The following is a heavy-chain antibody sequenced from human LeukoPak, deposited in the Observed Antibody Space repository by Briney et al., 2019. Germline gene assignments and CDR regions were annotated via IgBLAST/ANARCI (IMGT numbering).Heavy chain of an antibody. CDR2: ISAYNGNT. D-gene: IGHD3-3*01. Sequence: ASVKVSCKASGYTFTSYGISWVRQAPGQGLEWMGWISAYNGNTNYAQKLQGRVTMTTDTSTSKAYMELRSLRSDDTAVYYCARDHYYDFWSGYYLPLYYFDYWGQGTLVTVSS. CDR3: ARDHYYDFWSGYYLPLYYFDY. J-gene: IGHJ4*02. V-gene: IGHV1-18*01. CDR1: GYTFTSYG.